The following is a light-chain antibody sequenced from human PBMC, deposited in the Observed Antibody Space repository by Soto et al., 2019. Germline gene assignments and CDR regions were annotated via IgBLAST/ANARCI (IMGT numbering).Light chain of an antibody. CDR2: KNS. CDR1: SYNIEKNL. Sequence: QSVLSQPPSASGTPGQTVTISCSGSSYNIEKNLAYWYQQLPGAAPKLVIYKNSQRPSGVPDRFSGSKSATAASLTVSGLRPEDEANYYCCSYAGSQTWVFGGGTKLTVL. V-gene: IGLV1-47*01. CDR3: CSYAGSQTWV. J-gene: IGLJ3*02.